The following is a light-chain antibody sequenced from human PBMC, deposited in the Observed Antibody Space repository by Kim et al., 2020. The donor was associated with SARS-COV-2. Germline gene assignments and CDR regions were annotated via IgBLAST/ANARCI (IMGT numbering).Light chain of an antibody. J-gene: IGLJ3*02. CDR1: ISHVGAYYD. CDR2: SIS. Sequence: SVASACTWTISHVGAYYDVHLYQYLPGTVPHPLFSSISNRPSGVPDRFSGSKAGTSASLAITGLQSEDEADYYFQSYDSSLSGWLFGVGTQLTVL. V-gene: IGLV1-40*01. CDR3: QSYDSSLSGWL.